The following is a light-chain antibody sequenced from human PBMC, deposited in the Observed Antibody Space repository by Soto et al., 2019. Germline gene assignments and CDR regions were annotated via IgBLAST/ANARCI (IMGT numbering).Light chain of an antibody. CDR1: QDVSTN. Sequence: ETVMTQSPDTLSVSPGESATLSCRASQDVSTNLAWFHQKPGQTPRLVLYGASKRATGIPARFSGSGSGRHFTLTISSLQSEDFGVYYCQLYGGSPIFSFGPGTKVDIK. J-gene: IGKJ3*01. CDR3: QLYGGSPIFS. CDR2: GAS. V-gene: IGKV3-15*01.